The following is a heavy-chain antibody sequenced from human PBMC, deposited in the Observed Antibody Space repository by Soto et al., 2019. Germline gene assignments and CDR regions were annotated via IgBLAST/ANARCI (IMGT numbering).Heavy chain of an antibody. V-gene: IGHV3-48*02. J-gene: IGHJ6*02. Sequence: EVQLVESGGGLVQPGGSLRLSCAASGFTFSSYSMNWVRQAPGKGLEWVSYISSSSSTIYYADSVKGRFTISRDNAKNSLYLQMNSLRDEDTAVYYCARLGGASGCITIVRGPNCYYYGMDVWGQGTTVTVSS. CDR2: ISSSSSTI. D-gene: IGHD3-10*01. CDR1: GFTFSSYS. CDR3: ARLGGASGCITIVRGPNCYYYGMDV.